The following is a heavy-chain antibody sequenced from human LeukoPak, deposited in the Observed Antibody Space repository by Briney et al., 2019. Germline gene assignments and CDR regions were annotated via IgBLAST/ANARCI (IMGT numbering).Heavy chain of an antibody. CDR1: GFTFSSYS. Sequence: PGGSLRLSCAASGFTFSSYSVNWVRQAPGKGLEWVSYISSSSSSTTYYADSVKGRFTISRDNAKNSLYLQMNSLRDEDTAVYYCARGGNYLLDAFHVWGQGTVVTVSS. CDR2: ISSSSSSTT. J-gene: IGHJ3*01. CDR3: ARGGNYLLDAFHV. V-gene: IGHV3-48*02. D-gene: IGHD4-23*01.